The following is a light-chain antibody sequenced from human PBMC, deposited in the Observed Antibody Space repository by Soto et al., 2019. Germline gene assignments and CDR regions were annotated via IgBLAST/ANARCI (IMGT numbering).Light chain of an antibody. Sequence: VDIVTITCRASQDISSFLAWYQQKPGKAPKLLIYAASTLQSGVPSRFSGSGSGTDFTLTISSLQPEDFATYFCQQLNSYPLTFGQGTRLEIK. V-gene: IGKV1-9*01. J-gene: IGKJ5*01. CDR3: QQLNSYPLT. CDR1: QDISSF. CDR2: AAS.